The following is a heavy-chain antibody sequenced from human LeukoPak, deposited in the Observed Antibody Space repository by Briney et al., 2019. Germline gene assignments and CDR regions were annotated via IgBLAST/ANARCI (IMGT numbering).Heavy chain of an antibody. CDR3: ARASYSYDINGWVPFDY. D-gene: IGHD3-22*01. Sequence: SETLSLTCTVSGGSISNFYWTWIRQSAGKGLEWIGRIYTSGSTNYNPSLKSRVTISGDTSKNQFSLRLSSVTAADTAVYYCARASYSYDINGWVPFDYWGQGTLVTVSS. CDR2: IYTSGST. CDR1: GGSISNFY. V-gene: IGHV4-4*07. J-gene: IGHJ4*02.